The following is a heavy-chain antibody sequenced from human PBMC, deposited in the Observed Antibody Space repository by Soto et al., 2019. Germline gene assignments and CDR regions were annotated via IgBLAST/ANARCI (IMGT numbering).Heavy chain of an antibody. CDR2: ISSSSSTI. D-gene: IGHD6-19*01. V-gene: IGHV3-48*01. Sequence: EVQLVESGGGLVQPGGSLRLSCAASGFTFSSYSMNWVRQAPGKGLEWVSYISSSSSTIYYADSVKGRFTISRDNAKNSLYLKMNSLRAEDTAVYYCARELGWYNGYWGQGTLVTVSS. J-gene: IGHJ4*02. CDR1: GFTFSSYS. CDR3: ARELGWYNGY.